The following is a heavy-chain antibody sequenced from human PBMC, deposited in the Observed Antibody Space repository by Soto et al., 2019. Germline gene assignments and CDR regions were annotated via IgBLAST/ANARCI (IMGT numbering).Heavy chain of an antibody. CDR2: IYRTGST. Sequence: PSETLSLTCAVSGGSFTSNNWWTWVRQPPGQGLEWIGEIYRTGSTNYNPSLKSRVTISLDKSENQFSLKVTSLTAADTAVYYCASRDPGTSVDYWGQGTLVTVTS. CDR1: GGSFTSNNW. J-gene: IGHJ4*02. V-gene: IGHV4-4*02. CDR3: ASRDPGTSVDY. D-gene: IGHD1-7*01.